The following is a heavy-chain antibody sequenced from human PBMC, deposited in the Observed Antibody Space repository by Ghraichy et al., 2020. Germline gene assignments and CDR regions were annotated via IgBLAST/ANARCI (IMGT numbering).Heavy chain of an antibody. J-gene: IGHJ5*02. CDR1: GGSMSDDY. CDR2: IYTTGDT. V-gene: IGHV4-4*07. CDR3: ARDHDRA. Sequence: SETLSLTCTVSGGSMSDDYWSWIRQPAGKGLEWLGRIYTTGDTDYNPSLKSRVTISIDKSKNQFSLRLRSVTAADTAVYYCARDHDRAWGQGTLVTVSS.